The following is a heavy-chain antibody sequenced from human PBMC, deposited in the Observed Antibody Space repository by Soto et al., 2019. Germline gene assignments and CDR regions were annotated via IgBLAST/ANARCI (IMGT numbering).Heavy chain of an antibody. CDR1: GFTFSSYG. Sequence: GGSLRLSCAASGFTFSSYGMHWVRQAPGKGLEWVAVIWYDGSNKYYADSVKGRFTISRDNSKNTLYLQMNSLRAEDTAVYYCARGPYDFWSGYYGYFDYWGQGTLVTV. D-gene: IGHD3-3*01. CDR2: IWYDGSNK. CDR3: ARGPYDFWSGYYGYFDY. V-gene: IGHV3-33*01. J-gene: IGHJ4*02.